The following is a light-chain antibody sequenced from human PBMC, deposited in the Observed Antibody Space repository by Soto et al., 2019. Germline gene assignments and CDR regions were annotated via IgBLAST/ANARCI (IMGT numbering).Light chain of an antibody. CDR3: SSYTSSNTLV. J-gene: IGLJ1*01. CDR2: EVS. Sequence: QPVLTQPASVTGSPGQSITISCSGTSEDVGGYNYVSWYQHHPAKGPKLMIYEVSNRPSGLSDRFSGSKSGNTASLTISGLQAEDEADYYCSSYTSSNTLVFGSGTKVTVL. V-gene: IGLV2-14*01. CDR1: SEDVGGYNY.